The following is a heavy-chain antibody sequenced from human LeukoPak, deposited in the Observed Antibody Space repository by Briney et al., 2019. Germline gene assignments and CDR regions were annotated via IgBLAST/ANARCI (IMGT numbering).Heavy chain of an antibody. CDR3: ARGGLRIAAAV. J-gene: IGHJ4*02. Sequence: GGSLRHSCAASGFTFSSYWMTWVRQAPGKGLEWVANIKQDGSEKYVDSVKGRFTISRDNAKNSLYLQMNSLRAEDTAVYYCARGGLRIAAAVWGQGTLVTVSS. V-gene: IGHV3-7*01. CDR1: GFTFSSYW. CDR2: IKQDGSEK. D-gene: IGHD6-13*01.